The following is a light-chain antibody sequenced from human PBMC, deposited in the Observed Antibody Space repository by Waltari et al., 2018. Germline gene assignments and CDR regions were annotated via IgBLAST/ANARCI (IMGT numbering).Light chain of an antibody. V-gene: IGKV1-39*01. CDR2: AAS. CDR3: QQSYSTPYT. Sequence: DIQMTQSPSSLSASVGDSVTITCRASQSISTNLNWYQQKPGKAPKLLIYAASSLQSGVPSRFSGSGSGTDFTLTISSLQPEDFATCYCQQSYSTPYTFGQGTKLEIK. CDR1: QSISTN. J-gene: IGKJ2*01.